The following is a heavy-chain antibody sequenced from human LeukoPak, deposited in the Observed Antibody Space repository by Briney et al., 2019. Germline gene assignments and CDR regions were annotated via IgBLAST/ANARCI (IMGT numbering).Heavy chain of an antibody. V-gene: IGHV1-69*02. CDR2: IIPILGIA. J-gene: IGHJ3*02. CDR1: GGTFSSYT. D-gene: IGHD3-16*02. CDR3: ARVTYDYVWGSYRYLGAFDI. Sequence: ASVKVSCKASGGTFSSYTISWVRQAPGQGLEWMGRIIPILGIANYAQKFQGRVTITADKSTSTAYMELSSLRSEDTAVYYCARVTYDYVWGSYRYLGAFDIWGQGTMVTVSS.